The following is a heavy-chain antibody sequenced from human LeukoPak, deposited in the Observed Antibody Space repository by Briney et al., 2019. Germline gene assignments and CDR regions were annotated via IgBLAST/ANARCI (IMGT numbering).Heavy chain of an antibody. Sequence: PGRSLRLSCTASGFTFGDYAMSWFRQAPGKGLEGVGFIRSKAYGGTTEYAASLKGRFTISRDDSKSIAYLQMNSLKTEDTAVYYCTTQAVADLFDYWGQGTLVTVSS. CDR1: GFTFGDYA. J-gene: IGHJ4*02. CDR2: IRSKAYGGTT. CDR3: TTQAVADLFDY. D-gene: IGHD6-19*01. V-gene: IGHV3-49*03.